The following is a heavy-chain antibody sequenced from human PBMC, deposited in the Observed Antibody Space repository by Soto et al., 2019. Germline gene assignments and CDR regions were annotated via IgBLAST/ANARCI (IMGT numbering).Heavy chain of an antibody. D-gene: IGHD4-17*01. V-gene: IGHV4-59*01. Sequence: PSETLSLTCTGSGGSISSYYWSWIRQPPGKGLEWIGYIYYSGSTNYNPSLKSRVTISVDTSKNQFSLRLSSVTAADTAVYYCARVYYGDFPYYYYMDVWGKGTTVTVSS. CDR3: ARVYYGDFPYYYYMDV. CDR1: GGSISSYY. J-gene: IGHJ6*03. CDR2: IYYSGST.